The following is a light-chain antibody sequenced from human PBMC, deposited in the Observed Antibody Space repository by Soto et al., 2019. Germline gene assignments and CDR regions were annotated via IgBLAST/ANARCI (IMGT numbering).Light chain of an antibody. CDR2: GAS. V-gene: IGKV3-20*01. J-gene: IGKJ2*01. Sequence: EIVLTQSPGTLSLSPGERATLSCRASLRVSSSYLAWYQQKPGQAPRLLIYGASSRATGIPDRFSGSGSGTDFTLTISRLEPEDFAVYYCQQYGSSPNTFGQGTKLEIK. CDR1: LRVSSSY. CDR3: QQYGSSPNT.